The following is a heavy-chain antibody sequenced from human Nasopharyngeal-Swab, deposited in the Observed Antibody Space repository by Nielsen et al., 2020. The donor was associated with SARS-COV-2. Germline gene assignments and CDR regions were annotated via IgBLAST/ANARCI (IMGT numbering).Heavy chain of an antibody. J-gene: IGHJ4*02. D-gene: IGHD3-22*01. CDR2: IYSGGST. V-gene: IGHV3-53*01. Sequence: VRHAPRKGPEWVSVIYSGGSTYSADSMKGRVTISRDNSKNTLYLQMNSLRAEDTAVYYCARGAYDSSGYFWDYWGQGTLVTVSS. CDR3: ARGAYDSSGYFWDY.